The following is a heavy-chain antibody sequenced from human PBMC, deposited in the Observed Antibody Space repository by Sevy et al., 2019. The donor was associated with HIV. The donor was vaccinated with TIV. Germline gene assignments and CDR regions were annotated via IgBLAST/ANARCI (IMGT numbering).Heavy chain of an antibody. CDR3: ARDHLKDGDLGDYYYFAMDV. J-gene: IGHJ6*02. CDR2: ISGSDNTK. Sequence: GGSLRLSCAASGFTLSDYYMSWIRQAPGKGLEWVSYISGSDNTKYYADSVKGRFTISRDNAKNSLYLQMNSLRAEDTAVYYCARDHLKDGDLGDYYYFAMDVWGQGTTVTVSS. D-gene: IGHD4-17*01. CDR1: GFTLSDYY. V-gene: IGHV3-11*01.